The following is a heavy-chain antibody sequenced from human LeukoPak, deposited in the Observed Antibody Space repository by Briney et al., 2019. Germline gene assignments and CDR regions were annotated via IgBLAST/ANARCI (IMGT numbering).Heavy chain of an antibody. D-gene: IGHD1-7*01. Sequence: ASVTVSCKVSGYTLTELSMHWVRQAPGKGLEWMGSFDPEDGETIYAQKFQGRVTMTEDTSTDTAYMELSSLRSEDTAVYYCATVYKDWNWDATFDYWGQGTLVTVSS. CDR2: FDPEDGET. J-gene: IGHJ4*02. V-gene: IGHV1-24*01. CDR1: GYTLTELS. CDR3: ATVYKDWNWDATFDY.